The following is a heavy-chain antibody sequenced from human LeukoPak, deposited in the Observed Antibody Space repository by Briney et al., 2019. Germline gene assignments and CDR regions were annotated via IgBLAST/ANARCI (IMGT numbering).Heavy chain of an antibody. V-gene: IGHV3-48*03. J-gene: IGHJ6*02. D-gene: IGHD2-2*01. Sequence: GGSLRLSCAASGFTFSSYEMNWVRQAPGKGLEWVSYISSSGSTIYYADSVKGRFTISRDNAKNSLYLQMNSLRAEDTAVYYCARARCSSTSCYRGYCGMDVWGQGTTVTVSS. CDR1: GFTFSSYE. CDR2: ISSSGSTI. CDR3: ARARCSSTSCYRGYCGMDV.